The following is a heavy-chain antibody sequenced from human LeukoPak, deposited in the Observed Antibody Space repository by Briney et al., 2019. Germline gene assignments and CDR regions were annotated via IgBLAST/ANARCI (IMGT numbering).Heavy chain of an antibody. CDR3: ASSQFWSGCYHHYYYGMDV. Sequence: GASVKVSCKASGGTFSSYAISWVRQAPGQGLEWMGRIIPIFGIANYAQKFQGRVTITADKYTGTDYMELSSLRSEDTAVYYCASSQFWSGCYHHYYYGMDVWGQGTTVTVSS. CDR2: IIPIFGIA. J-gene: IGHJ6*02. V-gene: IGHV1-69*04. CDR1: GGTFSSYA. D-gene: IGHD3-3*01.